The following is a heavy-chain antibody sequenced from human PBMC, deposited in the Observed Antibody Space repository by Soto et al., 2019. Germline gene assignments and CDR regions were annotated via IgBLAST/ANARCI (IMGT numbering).Heavy chain of an antibody. CDR1: GGTFSSYA. V-gene: IGHV1-69*01. D-gene: IGHD3-10*01. CDR3: ARELLWFTTYYYGSGNYGMDV. Sequence: QVQLVQSGAEVKKPGSSVKVSCKASGGTFSSYAISWVLQAPGQGLEWMGGIIPIFGTANYAQKFQGRVTITADESTSKAYKELSSLRSEDTAVYYCARELLWFTTYYYGSGNYGMDVWGQGTTVTVSS. J-gene: IGHJ6*02. CDR2: IIPIFGTA.